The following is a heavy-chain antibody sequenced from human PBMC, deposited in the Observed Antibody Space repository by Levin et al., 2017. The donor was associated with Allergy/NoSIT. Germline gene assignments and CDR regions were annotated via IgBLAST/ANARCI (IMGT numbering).Heavy chain of an antibody. CDR2: ISAYNGKT. CDR3: SRYSYDSSGYSPYYYDGMDV. CDR1: GYTLSSYG. Sequence: ASVKVSCKASGYTLSSYGISWVRQAPGQGLEWMGWISAYNGKTNYAQKFHARITLTTDTSTSTAYMELRSLRYADKAAYCCSRYSYDSSGYSPYYYDGMDVWGQGTTVTVSS. D-gene: IGHD3-22*01. J-gene: IGHJ6*02. V-gene: IGHV1-18*04.